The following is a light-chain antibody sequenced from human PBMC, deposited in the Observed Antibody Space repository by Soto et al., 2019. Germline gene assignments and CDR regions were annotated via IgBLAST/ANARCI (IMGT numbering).Light chain of an antibody. CDR2: EAS. CDR1: QDIGTD. Sequence: DIQMTQSPASLSALVTDRVTITCRASQDIGTDLGWYQQKPGKAPERLIYEASVLQSGVPSRFSGSGSGTEFTLTVSSLQPEDFATYYCVQHYSYPLTFGGGTKVDIK. J-gene: IGKJ4*01. CDR3: VQHYSYPLT. V-gene: IGKV1-17*01.